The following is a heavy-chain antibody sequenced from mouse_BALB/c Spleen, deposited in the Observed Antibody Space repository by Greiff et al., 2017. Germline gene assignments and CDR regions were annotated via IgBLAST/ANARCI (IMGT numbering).Heavy chain of an antibody. CDR2: ISSGSSTI. CDR3: ARSSYDYEAMDY. V-gene: IGHV5-17*02. CDR1: GFTFSSFG. J-gene: IGHJ4*01. Sequence: EVNVVESGGGLVQPGGSRKLSCAASGFTFSSFGMHWVRQAPEKGLEWVAYISSGSSTIYYADTVKGRFTISRDNPKNTLFLQMTSLRSEDTAMYYCARSSYDYEAMDYWGQGTSVTVSS. D-gene: IGHD2-10*01.